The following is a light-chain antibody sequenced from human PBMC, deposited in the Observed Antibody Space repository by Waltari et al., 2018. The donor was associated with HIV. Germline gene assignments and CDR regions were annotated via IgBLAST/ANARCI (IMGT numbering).Light chain of an antibody. Sequence: QSALTQPASVSGSPGQSISIACSGTSSDVGASDSVSWYPQHPGDAPTLILDEVKQRPSGISNRFSGSKSGNTASLTISGLQVEDEAHYYCSSYSASGTLVLFGGGTRLTVL. J-gene: IGLJ2*01. CDR2: EVK. CDR3: SSYSASGTLVL. CDR1: SSDVGASDS. V-gene: IGLV2-14*01.